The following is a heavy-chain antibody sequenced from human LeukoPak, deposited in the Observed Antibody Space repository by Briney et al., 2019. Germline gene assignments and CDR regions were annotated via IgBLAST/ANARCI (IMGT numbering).Heavy chain of an antibody. Sequence: GGSLRLSCAASGFTFSSYSMNWVRQAPGKGLEWVANINQDGSQKSCMDSVKGGFSISRDNAKNSLYLQMHSLRAEDTAVYYCARSNREFASGSGDYWGQGTLVTVSS. CDR1: GFTFSSYS. CDR3: ARSNREFASGSGDY. V-gene: IGHV3-7*05. D-gene: IGHD3-10*01. CDR2: INQDGSQK. J-gene: IGHJ4*02.